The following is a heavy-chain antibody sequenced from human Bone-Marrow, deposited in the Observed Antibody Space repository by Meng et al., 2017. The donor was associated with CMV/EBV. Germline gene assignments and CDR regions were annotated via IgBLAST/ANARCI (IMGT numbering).Heavy chain of an antibody. CDR1: GFTVSSYY. V-gene: IGHV3-66*01. Sequence: LSCAAYGFTVSSYYMTWVSQAPGKGLECVSVIDSGGRPYYADSVKGRFTISRDNSKNTVYLQMNSLRAEDTAVYYCARLFDGDYPNYWGQGTLVTVSS. CDR2: IDSGGRP. J-gene: IGHJ4*02. CDR3: ARLFDGDYPNY. D-gene: IGHD4-17*01.